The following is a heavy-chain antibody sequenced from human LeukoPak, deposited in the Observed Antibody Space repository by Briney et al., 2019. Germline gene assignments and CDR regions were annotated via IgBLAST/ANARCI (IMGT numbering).Heavy chain of an antibody. Sequence: PSETLSLTCTVSGGSISSYYWSWIRQPAGKGRELIGRIYPGGSTNYNPSLKSRVTMSVDTSKNPFSLKLSSVTAADTAVYYCARAPTGTGGWNWFDPWGQGTLVTVSS. D-gene: IGHD1-1*01. J-gene: IGHJ5*02. CDR2: IYPGGST. CDR1: GGSISSYY. V-gene: IGHV4-4*07. CDR3: ARAPTGTGGWNWFDP.